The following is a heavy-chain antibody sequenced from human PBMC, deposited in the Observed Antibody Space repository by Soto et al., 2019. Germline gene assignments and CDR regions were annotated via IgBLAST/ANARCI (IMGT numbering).Heavy chain of an antibody. CDR3: ARLSGYSGYDSPDY. CDR2: IYHSGST. V-gene: IGHV4-30-2*01. J-gene: IGHJ4*02. CDR1: GGSISSGGYS. Sequence: PSETLSLTCAVSGGSISSGGYSWSWIRQPPGKGLEWIGYIYHSGSTYYNPSLKSRVTISVDRSKNQFSLKLSSVTAADTAVYYCARLSGYSGYDSPDYWGQGTLVTVSS. D-gene: IGHD5-12*01.